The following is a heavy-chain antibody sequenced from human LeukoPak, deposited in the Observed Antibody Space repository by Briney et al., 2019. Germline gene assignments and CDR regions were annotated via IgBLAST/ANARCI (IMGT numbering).Heavy chain of an antibody. D-gene: IGHD3-3*01. J-gene: IGHJ5*02. V-gene: IGHV5-51*01. CDR1: GYSFTSYW. CDR3: ARQIYDFWTIHNWFDP. CDR2: TYPGDSDT. Sequence: GESLKISCKGSGYSFTSYWIGWVRQMPGKGLEWMGITYPGDSDTRYSPSFQGQVTISADKSISTAYLQWSSLKASDTAMYYCARQIYDFWTIHNWFDPWGQGTLVTVSS.